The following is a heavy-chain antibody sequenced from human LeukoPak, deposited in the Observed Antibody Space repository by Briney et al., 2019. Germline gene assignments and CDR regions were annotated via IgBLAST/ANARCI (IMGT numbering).Heavy chain of an antibody. CDR2: IYSGGST. CDR3: ARDNFGETLDH. CDR1: GFTVSSSY. Sequence: GGSLRLSCAASGFTVSSSYMSWVRQAPGKGLEWVSVIYSGGSTYYADSVKGRFTISRDNSKNTLYLQMNSLRAEDTAVYYCARDNFGETLDHWGQGTLVTVSS. V-gene: IGHV3-66*01. J-gene: IGHJ4*02. D-gene: IGHD3-10*01.